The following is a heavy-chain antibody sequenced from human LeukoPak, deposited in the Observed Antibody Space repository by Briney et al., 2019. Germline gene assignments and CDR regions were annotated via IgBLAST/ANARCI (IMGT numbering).Heavy chain of an antibody. D-gene: IGHD2-21*01. CDR2: ISSSSSTI. V-gene: IGHV3-48*01. J-gene: IGHJ4*02. Sequence: GSLRLSCAASGFTFSSYSMNWVRQAPGKGLEWVSYISSSSSTIYYADSVKGRFTISRDNAKNSLYLQMNSLRAEDTAVYYCARDDLAAPTYCGGDCYMTPHWGQGTLVTVSS. CDR3: ARDDLAAPTYCGGDCYMTPH. CDR1: GFTFSSYS.